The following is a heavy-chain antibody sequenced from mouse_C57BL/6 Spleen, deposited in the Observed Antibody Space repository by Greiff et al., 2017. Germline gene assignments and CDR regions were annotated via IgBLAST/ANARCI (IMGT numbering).Heavy chain of an antibody. V-gene: IGHV2-6-1*01. J-gene: IGHJ3*01. Sequence: QVQLKESGPGLVAPSQSLSITCTVSGFSLTSYGVHWVRQPPGKGLEWLVVIWSDGSTTYNSALKSRLSISKDNSKSQVFLKMNSLQTDDTAMYYCARQGGYDYDEAWFAYWGQGTLVTVSA. CDR1: GFSLTSYG. D-gene: IGHD2-4*01. CDR2: IWSDGST. CDR3: ARQGGYDYDEAWFAY.